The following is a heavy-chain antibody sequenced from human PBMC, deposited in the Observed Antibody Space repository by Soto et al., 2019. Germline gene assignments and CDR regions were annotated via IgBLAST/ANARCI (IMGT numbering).Heavy chain of an antibody. J-gene: IGHJ6*02. D-gene: IGHD4-17*01. V-gene: IGHV5-51*01. Sequence: EXLKISCKSSGYXFHTHLLAWVRQMPGKGLEWMGFIYPHDSDTRYSPSFRGQVTISADKYINTAYLQSTSMKASDNAIYFCARPTDYQYGMQVWGQGTTVTVSS. CDR2: IYPHDSDT. CDR3: ARPTDYQYGMQV. CDR1: GYXFHTHL.